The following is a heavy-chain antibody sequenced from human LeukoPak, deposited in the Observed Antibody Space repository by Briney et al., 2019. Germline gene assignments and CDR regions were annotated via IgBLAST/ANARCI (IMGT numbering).Heavy chain of an antibody. J-gene: IGHJ4*02. V-gene: IGHV3-30*02. CDR2: IRYDGSNK. CDR1: GFTFSSYG. CDR3: AKDLCGGDCYSGFDY. Sequence: PGGSLRLSCAASGFTFSSYGMHWVRQAPGKGLEWVAFIRYDGSNKYYADSVKGRFTISRDNSKNTLYLQMNSLRAEDTAVYYCAKDLCGGDCYSGFDYWGQGTWSPSPQ. D-gene: IGHD2-21*02.